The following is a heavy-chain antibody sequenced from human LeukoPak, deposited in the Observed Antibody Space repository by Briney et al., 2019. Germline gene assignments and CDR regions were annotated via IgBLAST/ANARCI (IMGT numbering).Heavy chain of an antibody. J-gene: IGHJ6*02. CDR2: IYPKSGGT. Sequence: ASVKVSCKASGYTFTDYYMYWVRQAPGQGLEWMGWIYPKSGGTNYAQKFQGRVTMTRDTSISTAYMELSSPTPDDTAIYYRAITWENNMDVWGQGTTVTVSS. CDR3: AITWENNMDV. D-gene: IGHD1-26*01. V-gene: IGHV1-2*02. CDR1: GYTFTDYY.